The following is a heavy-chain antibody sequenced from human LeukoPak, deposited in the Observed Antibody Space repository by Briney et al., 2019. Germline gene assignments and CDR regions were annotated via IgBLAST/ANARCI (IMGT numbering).Heavy chain of an antibody. CDR1: GGTFSSYA. V-gene: IGHV1-69*04. CDR3: TREGVYSPDPTSYHRLPFDI. J-gene: IGHJ3*02. D-gene: IGHD3-16*02. Sequence: GSSVKVSCKASGGTFSSYAISWVRQAPGQGLEWMGRIIPILGIANYAQKFQGRVTITADKSTDTAHLELSNLRSEDTAVYYCTREGVYSPDPTSYHRLPFDIWGKGTLVIVSS. CDR2: IIPILGIA.